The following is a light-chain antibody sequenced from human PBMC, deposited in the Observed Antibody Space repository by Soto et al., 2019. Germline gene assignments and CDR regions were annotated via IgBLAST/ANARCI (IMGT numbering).Light chain of an antibody. CDR3: QHYDVWPLT. CDR2: GAS. CDR1: QSVSSH. Sequence: EIVLTQSPATLSVSPGGGATLSCRASQSVSSHLAWYQQKPGQGPRLLIYGASTRATGIPARFSGSGSGTEFTLTIRSLQSEDFAVYYCQHYDVWPLTFGQGTKVEIK. J-gene: IGKJ1*01. V-gene: IGKV3-15*01.